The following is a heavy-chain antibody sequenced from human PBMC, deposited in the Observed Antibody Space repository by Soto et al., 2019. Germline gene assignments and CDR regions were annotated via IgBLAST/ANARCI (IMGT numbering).Heavy chain of an antibody. V-gene: IGHV6-1*01. D-gene: IGHD5-18*01. CDR3: AIRYSYGLDY. Sequence: SQTLSLTCAISGDSVSSNSVPWNWIRQSPSRGLEWLGRTYYRSRWYNDYAVSVRSRITINPDTSKNQFSLQLNSVTPDDTAVYFCAIRYSYGLDYWGQGTLVTVSS. CDR1: GDSVSSNSVP. J-gene: IGHJ4*02. CDR2: TYYRSRWYN.